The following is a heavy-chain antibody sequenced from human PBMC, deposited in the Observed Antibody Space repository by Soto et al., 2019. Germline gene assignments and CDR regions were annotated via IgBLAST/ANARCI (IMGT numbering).Heavy chain of an antibody. CDR2: IYSGGST. CDR3: ARDRADGYNSHIYYFDY. V-gene: IGHV3-53*02. D-gene: IGHD5-12*01. J-gene: IGHJ4*02. CDR1: GFTVSSNY. Sequence: EVQLVETGGGLIQPGGSLRLSCAASGFTVSSNYMSWVRQAPGKGLEWVSVIYSGGSTYYADSVKGRFTISRDKSKNTLYLQMNSLRAEDTAVYYCARDRADGYNSHIYYFDYWGQGTLVTVSS.